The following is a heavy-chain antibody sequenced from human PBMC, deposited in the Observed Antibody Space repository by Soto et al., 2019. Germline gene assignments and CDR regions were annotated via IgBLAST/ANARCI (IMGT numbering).Heavy chain of an antibody. CDR2: ISPSSSTI. CDR1: GFIFSNYN. CDR3: AAGQDGYSPFTQIFDY. Sequence: PGGSLALSCAASGFIFSNYNMNWVRQAPGKGLEWVSYISPSSSTIYYADSVKGRFTISRDNAKDSLYLQMNSLRSEDTAVYYCAAGQDGYSPFTQIFDYWGQGTLVTVSS. D-gene: IGHD5-18*01. J-gene: IGHJ4*02. V-gene: IGHV3-48*04.